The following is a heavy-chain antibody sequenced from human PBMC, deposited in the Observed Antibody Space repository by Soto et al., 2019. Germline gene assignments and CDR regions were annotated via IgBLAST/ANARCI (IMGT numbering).Heavy chain of an antibody. CDR2: ISYDGSTK. CDR1: GFTFSSYG. V-gene: IGHV3-30*18. CDR3: AKAVVADITLAFDY. Sequence: QVQLVESGGGVVQPGRSLRLSCAASGFTFSSYGMHWFRQAPGQGLEWVAVISYDGSTKYYADSVKGRFTISRDNSKNTLSLQMNSLRAEDTAVYYCAKAVVADITLAFDYWGQGTLVTVSS. D-gene: IGHD2-15*01. J-gene: IGHJ4*02.